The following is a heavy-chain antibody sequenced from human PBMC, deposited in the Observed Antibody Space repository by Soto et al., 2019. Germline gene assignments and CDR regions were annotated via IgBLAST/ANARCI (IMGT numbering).Heavy chain of an antibody. CDR1: GFTFSSYA. CDR3: AKKQAAAGHYYYYYGMDV. CDR2: ISGSGGST. J-gene: IGHJ6*02. D-gene: IGHD6-13*01. Sequence: GGSLRLSXAASGFTFSSYAMSWVRQAPGKGLEWVSAISGSGGSTYYADSVKGRFTISRDNSKNTLYLQMNSLRAEDTAVYYCAKKQAAAGHYYYYYGMDVWGQGTTVTVSS. V-gene: IGHV3-23*01.